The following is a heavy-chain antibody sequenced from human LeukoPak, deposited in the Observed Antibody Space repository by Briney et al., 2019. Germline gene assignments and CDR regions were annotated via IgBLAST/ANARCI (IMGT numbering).Heavy chain of an antibody. D-gene: IGHD4-11*01. CDR1: GFTFSHYS. J-gene: IGHJ6*03. Sequence: PEGSLRLSCAASGFTFSHYSIDWVRQAPGKGLERVASITSSSSHIYYADSVKGRFTISRDNAKNALYLQMNSLRAEDTAIYYCARVMMGATVTTFHYYCMDVWGVGTTVTVSS. V-gene: IGHV3-21*01. CDR3: ARVMMGATVTTFHYYCMDV. CDR2: ITSSSSHI.